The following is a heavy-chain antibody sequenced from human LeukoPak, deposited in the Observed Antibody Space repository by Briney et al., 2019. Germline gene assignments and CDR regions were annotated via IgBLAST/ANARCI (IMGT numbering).Heavy chain of an antibody. Sequence: GGSLRLSCAASGFTFDDYGMSWVRQAPGKGLEWVSGINWNGGSAGYADSVKGRFTISRDNAKNSLYLQMNSLRAEDTALYYCARGVSYYYYMDVWGKGTTVTVSS. CDR3: ARGVSYYYYMDV. CDR1: GFTFDDYG. J-gene: IGHJ6*03. V-gene: IGHV3-20*04. CDR2: INWNGGSA.